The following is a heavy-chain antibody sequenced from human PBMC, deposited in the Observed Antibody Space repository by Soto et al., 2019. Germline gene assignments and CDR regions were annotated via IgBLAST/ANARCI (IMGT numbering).Heavy chain of an antibody. J-gene: IGHJ6*03. V-gene: IGHV4-59*08. CDR2: IYYSGST. D-gene: IGHD2-2*01. CDR3: ARHGPAAIYYYYYMDG. CDR1: GGSISSYY. Sequence: SETLSLTCTVSGGSISSYYWSWIRQPPGKGLEWIGYIYYSGSTNYNPSLKSRVTISVDTSKNQFSLKLSSVTAADTAVYYCARHGPAAIYYYYYMDGWGKGTTVTVSS.